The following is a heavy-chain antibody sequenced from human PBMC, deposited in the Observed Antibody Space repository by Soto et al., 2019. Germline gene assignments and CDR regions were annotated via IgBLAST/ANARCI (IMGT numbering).Heavy chain of an antibody. CDR2: ISYDGSNK. CDR1: GFTFSSYG. V-gene: IGHV3-30*18. CDR3: ANGYSSGWYVGSDYYYGMDV. J-gene: IGHJ6*02. Sequence: QVQLVESGGGVVQPGRSLRLSCAASGFTFSSYGMHWVRQAPGKGLEWVAVISYDGSNKYYADSVKGRFTISRDNSKNTLYLQMNSLRAEDTAVYYCANGYSSGWYVGSDYYYGMDVWGPGTTVTVSS. D-gene: IGHD6-19*01.